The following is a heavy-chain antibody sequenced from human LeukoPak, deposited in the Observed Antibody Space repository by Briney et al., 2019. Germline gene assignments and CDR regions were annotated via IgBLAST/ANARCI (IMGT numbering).Heavy chain of an antibody. D-gene: IGHD6-13*01. J-gene: IGHJ5*02. Sequence: SETLSLTCTVSGGSISSYYWSWIRQPPGKGLEWIGYIYYSGSTNYNPSLKSRVTISVDTSKNQSSLKLSSVTAADTAVYYCAREVAAAGTPYNWFDPWGQGTLVTVSS. CDR3: AREVAAAGTPYNWFDP. CDR1: GGSISSYY. CDR2: IYYSGST. V-gene: IGHV4-59*01.